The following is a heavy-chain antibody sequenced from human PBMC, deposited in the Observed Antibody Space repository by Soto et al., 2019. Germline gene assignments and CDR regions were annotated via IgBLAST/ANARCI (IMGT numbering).Heavy chain of an antibody. CDR3: ARSPENFSSCYPEAFDF. J-gene: IGHJ4*02. D-gene: IGHD3-3*01. CDR2: SSPSSPST. V-gene: IGHV3-21*03. CDR1: GFAFTTFR. Sequence: PAGSLRLSCAASGFAFTTFRMSWVRQAPGKGMEWDSFSSPSSPSTSYADSVKGRLIISGDNAENSVYLQMNSLRAEDTGVYYCARSPENFSSCYPEAFDFWGPGTLVTVSS.